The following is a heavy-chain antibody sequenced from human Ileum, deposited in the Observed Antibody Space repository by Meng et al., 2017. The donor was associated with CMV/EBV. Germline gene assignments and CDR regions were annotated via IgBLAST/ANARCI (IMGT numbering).Heavy chain of an antibody. CDR3: ATDPGGY. V-gene: IGHV4-34*01. Sequence: QWQVQRLGAGLLKPSETLSLTCAVYGGSFSDYYWSWIRQPPGRGLEWVGEINHSGTTNYNPSLKSRVTISVDTSKNQFSLKLTSVTAADTAVYFCATDPGGYWGQGTLVTVSS. J-gene: IGHJ4*02. CDR2: INHSGTT. D-gene: IGHD1-14*01. CDR1: GGSFSDYY.